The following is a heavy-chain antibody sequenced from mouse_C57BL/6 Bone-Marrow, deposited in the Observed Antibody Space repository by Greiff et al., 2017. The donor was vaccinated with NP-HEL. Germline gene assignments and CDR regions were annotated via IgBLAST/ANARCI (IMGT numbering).Heavy chain of an antibody. CDR1: GFPITSGYY. Sequence: VKLVESGPGLVKPSQSLFLTCSITGFPITSGYYWIWIRQSPGKPLEWMGYITHSGETFYNPSLPSPISITRETSKNQFFLQLNSVTTEDTAMYYCAGDSSGYGDFDYWAQGTTLTVSS. CDR2: ITHSGET. D-gene: IGHD3-2*02. CDR3: AGDSSGYGDFDY. J-gene: IGHJ2*01. V-gene: IGHV12-3*01.